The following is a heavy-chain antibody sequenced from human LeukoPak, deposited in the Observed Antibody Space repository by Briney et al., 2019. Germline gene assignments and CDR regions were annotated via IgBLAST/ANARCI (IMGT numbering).Heavy chain of an antibody. J-gene: IGHJ4*02. V-gene: IGHV3-48*01. CDR1: GFTFATYS. CDR3: ARAYGSSSPFDY. CDR2: ISSRSRTI. Sequence: GGSLRLSCAASGFTFATYSMNWVRQAPEKGLEWVSVISSRSRTIYYADSVKGRFTISRDNAKNSLYLQMNSLRAEDTAVYYCARAYGSSSPFDYWGQGTLVTVSS. D-gene: IGHD6-6*01.